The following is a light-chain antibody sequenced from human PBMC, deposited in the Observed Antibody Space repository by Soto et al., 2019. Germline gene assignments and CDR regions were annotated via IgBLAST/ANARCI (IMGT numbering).Light chain of an antibody. Sequence: QSALTQPASVSGSPGQSIPISCTGTSSDVGYNYVSWYQQHPGKVPKLIIYDVSNRPSGVSNRFSGSKSGNTASLTISGLQAEDEADYYCSSYTNINTWVFGGGTKLTVL. CDR3: SSYTNINTWV. V-gene: IGLV2-14*03. CDR2: DVS. CDR1: SSDVGYNY. J-gene: IGLJ3*02.